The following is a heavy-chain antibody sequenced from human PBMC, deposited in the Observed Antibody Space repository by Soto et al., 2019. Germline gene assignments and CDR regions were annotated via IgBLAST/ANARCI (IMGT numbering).Heavy chain of an antibody. J-gene: IGHJ4*02. Sequence: CGSLRFPCTPSPISFASFAMTWVRQAPGKGLEWVATISGSDGKTCYSASVKGRFCISRDTSRNTLYLQINSLRADAAAIYSCAKWSYLNYWRQRTRVTVAS. CDR1: PISFASFA. CDR3: AKWSYLNY. V-gene: IGHV3-23*01. CDR2: ISGSDGKT. D-gene: IGHD3-10*01.